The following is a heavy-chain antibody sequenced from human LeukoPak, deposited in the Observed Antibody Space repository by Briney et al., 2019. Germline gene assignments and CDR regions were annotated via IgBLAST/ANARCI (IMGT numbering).Heavy chain of an antibody. CDR2: INPNSGGT. Sequence: GASVKVSCKDSGYTFTGYYMHWVRQAPGQGLEWMGRINPNSGGTNYAQKFQGRVTMTRDTTISTAYMELSRLRSEDTAVYYCARDRGYYYDSSGNSHNWFDPWGQGTLVTVSS. CDR3: ARDRGYYYDSSGNSHNWFDP. V-gene: IGHV1-2*06. CDR1: GYTFTGYY. J-gene: IGHJ5*02. D-gene: IGHD3-22*01.